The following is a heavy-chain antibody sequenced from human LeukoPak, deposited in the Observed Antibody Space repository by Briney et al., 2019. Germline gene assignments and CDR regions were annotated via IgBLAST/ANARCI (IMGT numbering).Heavy chain of an antibody. Sequence: GGSLRLSCEASGLIFIHFWISWVRQAPRKGLEWVACIRQDGSERYYVDSVKGRFNISRDNAKNSLYLQVNSLRVEDTAIYYCARQNLYYDFWSGYSRDYYYMDVWGKGTTVTVSS. CDR3: ARQNLYYDFWSGYSRDYYYMDV. V-gene: IGHV3-7*01. J-gene: IGHJ6*03. CDR2: IRQDGSER. D-gene: IGHD3-3*01. CDR1: GLIFIHFW.